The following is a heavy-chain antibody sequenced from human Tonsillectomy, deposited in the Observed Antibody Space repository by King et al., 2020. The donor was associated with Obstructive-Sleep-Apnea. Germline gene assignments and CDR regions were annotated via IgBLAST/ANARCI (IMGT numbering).Heavy chain of an antibody. Sequence: VTLKESGPALVKPTQTLTLTCTFSGFSLSTTGMCVSWIRQSPGKALEWLARIDWDDDKYYSTSLKTRLTISKDTSKNQVVLTMTNVDPVDTATYYCVRNKYYYDDTGYSVTTFLDYWGQGALITVSS. CDR3: VRNKYYYDDTGYSVTTFLDY. V-gene: IGHV2-70*11. CDR2: IDWDDDK. D-gene: IGHD3-22*01. CDR1: GFSLSTTGMC. J-gene: IGHJ4*02.